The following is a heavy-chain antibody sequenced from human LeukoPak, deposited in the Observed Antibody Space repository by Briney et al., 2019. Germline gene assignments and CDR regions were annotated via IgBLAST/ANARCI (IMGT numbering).Heavy chain of an antibody. CDR1: GGTFSSYA. V-gene: IGHV1-69*13. J-gene: IGHJ3*02. Sequence: ASVKVSCKASGGTFSSYAISWARQAPGQGLEWMGGIIPIFGTANYAQKFQGRVTITADESTSTAYMELSSLRSEGTAVYYCAREMGYCSSTSCPGAFDIWGQGTMVTVSS. D-gene: IGHD2-2*01. CDR3: AREMGYCSSTSCPGAFDI. CDR2: IIPIFGTA.